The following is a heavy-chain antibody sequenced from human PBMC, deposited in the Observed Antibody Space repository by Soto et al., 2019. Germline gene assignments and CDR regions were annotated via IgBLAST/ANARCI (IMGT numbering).Heavy chain of an antibody. CDR2: IYYSGST. CDR3: AREYYYGSGSYSY. CDR1: GGSISSGDYY. D-gene: IGHD3-10*01. Sequence: SETLSLTCTVSGGSISSGDYYWILIRRPPGKGLEWIGYIYYSGSTYYNPSLKSRVTISVDTSKNQFSLKLSSVTAADTAVYYCAREYYYGSGSYSYWGQGTLVTVSS. J-gene: IGHJ4*02. V-gene: IGHV4-30-4*01.